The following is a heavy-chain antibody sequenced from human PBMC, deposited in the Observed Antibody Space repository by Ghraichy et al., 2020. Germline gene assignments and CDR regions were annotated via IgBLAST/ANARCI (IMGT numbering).Heavy chain of an antibody. D-gene: IGHD6-6*01. J-gene: IGHJ4*02. CDR2: INHSGST. CDR3: VRGSYSSSLKFFDY. Sequence: GGSFSGYYWSWIRQPPGKGLEWIGEINHSGSTNYNPSLKSRVTISVDTSKNQFSLKLSSVTAADTAVYYCVRGSYSSSLKFFDYWGQGTLVTVSS. CDR1: GGSFSGYY. V-gene: IGHV4-34*01.